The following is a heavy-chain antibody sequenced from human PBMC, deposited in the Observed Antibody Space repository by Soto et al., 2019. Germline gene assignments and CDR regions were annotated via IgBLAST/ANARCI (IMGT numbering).Heavy chain of an antibody. V-gene: IGHV3-66*01. J-gene: IGHJ4*02. D-gene: IGHD2-21*01. CDR1: GFSVSSNY. CDR3: AGAGPLFALDY. CDR2: IYSGGTT. Sequence: PEGSLRLSCAVSGFSVSSNYMNWVRQAPGKGLEWVSIIYSGGTTYYADSVKGRFTISRDNSKNTLYLQMNSLRAEDTAVYYCAGAGPLFALDYWGQGT.